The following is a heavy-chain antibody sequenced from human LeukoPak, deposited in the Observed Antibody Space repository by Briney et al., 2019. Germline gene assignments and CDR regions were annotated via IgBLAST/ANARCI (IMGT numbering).Heavy chain of an antibody. CDR3: ADYGVSGVRNNFY. CDR2: ICVASIT. CDR1: GLAFSSYA. J-gene: IGHJ4*02. D-gene: IGHD3-3*01. Sequence: GGSLRLSCAASGLAFSSYAMSWVRQPPGKGLEWVSTICVASITFYADSVKGRFTISRDNSRNTVYLQMTSLRADDTAVYYCADYGVSGVRNNFYWGLGTLVTVSS. V-gene: IGHV3-23*01.